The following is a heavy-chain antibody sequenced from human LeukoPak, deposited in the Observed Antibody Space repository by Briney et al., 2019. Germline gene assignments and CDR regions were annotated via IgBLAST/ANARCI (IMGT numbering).Heavy chain of an antibody. CDR3: ARDLQWEPYYFDY. J-gene: IGHJ4*02. V-gene: IGHV3-21*01. CDR2: ISSSSSYI. Sequence: PGGSLRLSCAASGFTVSSHWMTWVRQAPGKGLEWVSSISSSSSYIYYADSVKGRFTISRDNAKNSLYLQMNSLRAEDTAVYYCARDLQWEPYYFDYWGQGTLVTVSS. D-gene: IGHD1-26*01. CDR1: GFTVSSHW.